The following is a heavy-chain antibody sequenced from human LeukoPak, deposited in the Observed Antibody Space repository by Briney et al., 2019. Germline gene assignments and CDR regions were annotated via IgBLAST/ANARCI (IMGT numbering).Heavy chain of an antibody. CDR1: GFTFSSYW. CDR2: INSDGSST. D-gene: IGHD2-15*01. CDR3: ARGGGGKDFDY. Sequence: PGGSLRLSCAASGFTFSSYWMHWVRQAPGKGLVWVSRINSDGSSTSYADSVKGRFTISRDNAKNTLYLQMNSLRAEDTAVHYCARGGGGKDFDYWGQGTLVTVSS. J-gene: IGHJ4*02. V-gene: IGHV3-74*01.